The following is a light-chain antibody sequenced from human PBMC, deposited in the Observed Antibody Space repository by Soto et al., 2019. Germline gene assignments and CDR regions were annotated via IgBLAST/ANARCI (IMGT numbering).Light chain of an antibody. CDR2: GAS. V-gene: IGKV3-20*01. Sequence: EIVLTQSPGTLSLSPWERATLSCRASQSVSSSYLAWYQQKPGQAPRLLLYGASSRATGIPDRFSGSGSGTDFTLTISRLEPEDFAVYYCQQFSSYPLTFGGGTK. J-gene: IGKJ4*01. CDR1: QSVSSSY. CDR3: QQFSSYPLT.